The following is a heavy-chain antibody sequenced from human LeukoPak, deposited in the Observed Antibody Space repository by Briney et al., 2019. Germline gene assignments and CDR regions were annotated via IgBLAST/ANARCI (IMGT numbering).Heavy chain of an antibody. D-gene: IGHD3-3*01. V-gene: IGHV3-23*01. CDR2: ISGSGGDT. Sequence: GGSLRLSCAASGFTFSNFLMTWVRQAPGKGPEWVSAISGSGGDTYYADSVKGRFTISRDNSKNTLYLQMNSLRAEDTAVYYCARDHSYDFWSGYYIAYYYYYYGMDVWGQGTTVTVSS. CDR3: ARDHSYDFWSGYYIAYYYYYYGMDV. J-gene: IGHJ6*02. CDR1: GFTFSNFL.